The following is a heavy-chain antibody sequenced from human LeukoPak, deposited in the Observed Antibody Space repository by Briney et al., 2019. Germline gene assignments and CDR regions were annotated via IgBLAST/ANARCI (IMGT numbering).Heavy chain of an antibody. CDR1: GFAFGTYW. J-gene: IGHJ6*03. Sequence: WGSLRLSCAASGFAFGTYWMSWVRQAPGKGLEWVSAISSSGGSTYYADSVKGRFTISRDNSKNTLYLQMNSLRAEDTTIYYCAKDRCSNGIGCYYYYMDVWGKGTTVTISS. V-gene: IGHV3-23*01. D-gene: IGHD2-8*01. CDR2: ISSSGGST. CDR3: AKDRCSNGIGCYYYYMDV.